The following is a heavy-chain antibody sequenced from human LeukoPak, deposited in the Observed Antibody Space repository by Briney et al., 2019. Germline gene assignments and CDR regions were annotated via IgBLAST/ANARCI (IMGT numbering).Heavy chain of an antibody. V-gene: IGHV1-69*04. CDR1: GGTFSSYA. CDR2: IIPILGIA. D-gene: IGHD3-16*01. J-gene: IGHJ5*02. CDR3: ARHWGRRGGALKWFDP. Sequence: ASVKVSCKASGGTFSSYAISWVRQAPGQGLEWMGRIIPILGIANYAQKFQGRVTITADKSTSTDYLELSSLRSEATAVYYCARHWGRRGGALKWFDPWGQGTLVTVSS.